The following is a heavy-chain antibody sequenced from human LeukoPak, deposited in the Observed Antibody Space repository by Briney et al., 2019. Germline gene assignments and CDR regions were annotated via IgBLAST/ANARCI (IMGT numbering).Heavy chain of an antibody. CDR2: INPNSGGT. CDR1: GYTFTGYY. CDR3: ARDVVGWFGDPPYPSFDY. D-gene: IGHD3-10*01. Sequence: ASVKVSCKASGYTFTGYYMHWVRQAPGQGLEWMGWINPNSGGTNYAQKFQGRVTMTRDTSISTAYMELSRLRSDDTAVYYCARDVVGWFGDPPYPSFDYWGQGTLVTVSS. V-gene: IGHV1-2*02. J-gene: IGHJ4*02.